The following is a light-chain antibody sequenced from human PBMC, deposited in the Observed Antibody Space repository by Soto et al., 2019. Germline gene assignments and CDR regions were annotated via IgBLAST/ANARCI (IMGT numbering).Light chain of an antibody. CDR2: GAS. CDR1: QSVSSSD. CDR3: QQYGSSPSIT. Sequence: EIVLTQSPDTLSLSPGERATLSCRASQSVSSSDLAWYQQKPGQTPRLLMYGASSRATGIPDRFSGSGSGTDFTLAISRLEPEDFAVYYCQQYGSSPSITFGPGTRLEIK. V-gene: IGKV3-20*01. J-gene: IGKJ5*01.